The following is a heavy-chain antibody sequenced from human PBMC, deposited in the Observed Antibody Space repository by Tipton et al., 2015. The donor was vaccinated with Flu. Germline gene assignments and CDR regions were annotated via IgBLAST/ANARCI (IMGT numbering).Heavy chain of an antibody. CDR3: ATVKPTGYLGTAAGGFDT. CDR2: INPNSGGT. CDR1: GYTLTGYY. Sequence: QLVQSGAEMKKPGASVKVSCKASGYTLTGYYMHWVRQAPGQGLEWMGWINPNSGGTNSAQTFQGRVTMTRDTSINTAYMEMTSLTSDDTAVYYCATVKPTGYLGTAAGGFDTWGQGTLVSVSS. V-gene: IGHV1-2*02. D-gene: IGHD6-13*01. J-gene: IGHJ5*02.